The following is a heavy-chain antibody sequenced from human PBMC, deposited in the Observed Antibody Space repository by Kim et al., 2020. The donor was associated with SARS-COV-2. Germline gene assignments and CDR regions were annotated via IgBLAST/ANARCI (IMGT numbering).Heavy chain of an antibody. Sequence: SETLSLTCTVSGGSISSSSYYWGWIRQPPGKGLEWIGSIYYSGSTYYNPSLKSRVTISVDTSKNQFSLKLSSVTAADTAVYYCARLQGWIQLWYFDYWGQGTPVTVSS. CDR3: ARLQGWIQLWYFDY. CDR1: GGSISSSSYY. V-gene: IGHV4-39*01. CDR2: IYYSGST. J-gene: IGHJ4*02. D-gene: IGHD5-18*01.